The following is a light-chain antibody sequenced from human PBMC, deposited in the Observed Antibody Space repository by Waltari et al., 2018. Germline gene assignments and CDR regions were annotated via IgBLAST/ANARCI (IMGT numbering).Light chain of an antibody. J-gene: IGKJ2*01. CDR2: TAS. V-gene: IGKV1-39*01. CDR1: QVISVY. CDR3: QQSYTTPT. Sequence: DIQMTQSPSSLSASVGDTVTISCRASQVISVYLHWYQQTPGKPPNLLVYTASNLQSGVPSRFSGSGSGTDFTLTISSLQPEDFATYFCQQSYTTPTFGQGTKLEIK.